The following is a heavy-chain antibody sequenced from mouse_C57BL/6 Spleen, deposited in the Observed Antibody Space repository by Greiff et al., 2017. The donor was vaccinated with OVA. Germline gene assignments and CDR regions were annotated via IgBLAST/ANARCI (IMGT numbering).Heavy chain of an antibody. D-gene: IGHD1-1*01. J-gene: IGHJ1*03. CDR1: GYTFTSYW. CDR3: ARANPGSSYFDWYIDG. Sequence: VQLQQPGAELVMPGASVKLSCKASGYTFTSYWMHWVKQRPGQGLEWIGEIDPSDSYTNYNQKFKGKSTLSVDKSSSTAYMQLSSLTSEDSAVYYCARANPGSSYFDWYIDGWGTGTTVTVSS. CDR2: IDPSDSYT. V-gene: IGHV1-69*01.